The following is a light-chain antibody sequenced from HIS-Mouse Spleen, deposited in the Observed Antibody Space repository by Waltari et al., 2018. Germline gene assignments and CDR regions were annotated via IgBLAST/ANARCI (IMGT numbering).Light chain of an antibody. J-gene: IGLJ1*01. CDR2: RNN. Sequence: QSVLTQPPSASGTPGQRVTISCSGSSSNIGSNYVYWYQQLPGTAPKLLIYRNNQRPSGVPARFSGSTSGTSASLAISGLRSEDEAYYYCAAWDDSLSGYVFGTGTKVTVL. V-gene: IGLV1-47*01. CDR3: AAWDDSLSGYV. CDR1: SSNIGSNY.